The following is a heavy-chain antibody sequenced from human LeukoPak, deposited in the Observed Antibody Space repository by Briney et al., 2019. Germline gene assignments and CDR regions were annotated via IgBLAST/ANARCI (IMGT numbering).Heavy chain of an antibody. Sequence: GGSLRLSCAASGFTFSSYGMYWVRQAPGKGLEWVAFIRYDGSNEYYADSVKGRFTISRDNSKNTVYLQMSSLRAEDTAVYYCAKDMVRSVVTPNWFDPWGQGTLVTVSS. CDR2: IRYDGSNE. CDR1: GFTFSSYG. D-gene: IGHD4-23*01. CDR3: AKDMVRSVVTPNWFDP. V-gene: IGHV3-30*02. J-gene: IGHJ5*02.